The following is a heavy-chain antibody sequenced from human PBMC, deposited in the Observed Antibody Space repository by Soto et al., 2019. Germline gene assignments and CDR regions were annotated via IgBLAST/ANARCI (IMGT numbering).Heavy chain of an antibody. D-gene: IGHD3-9*01. Sequence: ASVKLSCKASGYTFTSYAMHWVRQAPGQRLEWMGWINAGNGNTKYPQKFQGRVTITRDTSASTAYMELSSMRSEDTAVYYCARNYYDILTGYNGSYYYYYYGMDVWGQGTTVTVSS. CDR1: GYTFTSYA. J-gene: IGHJ6*02. V-gene: IGHV1-3*01. CDR3: ARNYYDILTGYNGSYYYYYYGMDV. CDR2: INAGNGNT.